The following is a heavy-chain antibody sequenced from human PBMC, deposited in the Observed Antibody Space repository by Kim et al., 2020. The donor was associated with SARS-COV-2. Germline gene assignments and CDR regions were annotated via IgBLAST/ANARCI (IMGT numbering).Heavy chain of an antibody. CDR2: VRGKAYGGTT. CDR1: GFTFSDYA. Sequence: GGSLRLSCLGSGFTFSDYAMSWVRLAPGKGLEWVGFVRGKAYGGTTEYAASVKGRFTISRDDSKSIAYLQMNSLKTDDTAVYYCTRGARPRAMDVWGQGTTVTVSS. CDR3: TRGARPRAMDV. V-gene: IGHV3-49*04. J-gene: IGHJ6*02. D-gene: IGHD1-1*01.